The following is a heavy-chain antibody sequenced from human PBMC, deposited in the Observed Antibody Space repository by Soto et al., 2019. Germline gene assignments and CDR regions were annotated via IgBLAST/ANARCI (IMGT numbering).Heavy chain of an antibody. CDR2: IYYSGST. V-gene: IGHV4-31*03. CDR3: ARGSAGWFDP. CDR1: GDSISSGGYY. J-gene: IGHJ5*02. D-gene: IGHD6-25*01. Sequence: QVQLQESGPGLVKPSQTLSLTCTVSGDSISSGGYYWSWIRQHPGKGLEWIAYIYYSGSTYYNPSHKSRVTISVDTSKSQFALKLSSVTPADTAVYYCARGSAGWFDPWGQGTLVTVSS.